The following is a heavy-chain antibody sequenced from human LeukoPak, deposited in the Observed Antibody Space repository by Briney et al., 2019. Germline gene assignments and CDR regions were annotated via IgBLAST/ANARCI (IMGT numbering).Heavy chain of an antibody. CDR3: ARDSSGNFPYY. CDR1: GFTFSSYA. J-gene: IGHJ4*02. V-gene: IGHV3-30-3*01. D-gene: IGHD3-10*01. Sequence: GGSLRLSCAASGFTFSSYAMHWVRQAPGKGLEWVAVISYDGSNKYYADSVKGRFTISRDNSKNTLYLQMNSLRAEDTAVYYCARDSSGNFPYYWGQGTLVTVSS. CDR2: ISYDGSNK.